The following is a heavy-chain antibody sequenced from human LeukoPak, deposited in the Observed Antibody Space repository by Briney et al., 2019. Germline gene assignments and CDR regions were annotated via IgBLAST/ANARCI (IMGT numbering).Heavy chain of an antibody. D-gene: IGHD1-26*01. CDR2: IRGSGGST. J-gene: IGHJ4*02. CDR1: GFTFSSYA. Sequence: PGGSLRLSCAASGFTFSSYAMSWVRQAPGKGLEWVSAIRGSGGSTYYADSVKGRFTISRDNSKNTLDLQMNSLRAEEKAVYYCANHQGQVAWGYFDYWGQGTLVTVSS. V-gene: IGHV3-23*01. CDR3: ANHQGQVAWGYFDY.